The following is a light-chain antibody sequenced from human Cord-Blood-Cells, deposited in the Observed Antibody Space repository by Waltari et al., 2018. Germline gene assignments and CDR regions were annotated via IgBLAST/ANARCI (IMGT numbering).Light chain of an antibody. CDR1: SSNSGAGYD. Sequence: QSVLTQPPSVSGAPGQRVTISCPGSSSNSGAGYDVHRYQQLPGTAPKLLIYGNSNRPSGVPDRCSGSKSGTSASLAITGLQAEDEADYYCQSYDSSLSGYVFGTGTKVTVL. CDR3: QSYDSSLSGYV. CDR2: GNS. J-gene: IGLJ1*01. V-gene: IGLV1-40*01.